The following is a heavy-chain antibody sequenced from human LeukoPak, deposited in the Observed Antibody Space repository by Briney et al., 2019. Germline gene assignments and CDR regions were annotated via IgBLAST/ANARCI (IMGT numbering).Heavy chain of an antibody. D-gene: IGHD2-8*01. Sequence: PSGTLSLTCAVSGDSISSSIWWSWVRQPPGKGLEWIGEIHHSGSTNYNPYLKSRVTISVDKSNNQFSLKVNSVTAADTAVYYCARGPTNGQAFDYWGQGTLVSVSS. CDR3: ARGPTNGQAFDY. CDR2: IHHSGST. J-gene: IGHJ4*02. CDR1: GDSISSSIW. V-gene: IGHV4-4*02.